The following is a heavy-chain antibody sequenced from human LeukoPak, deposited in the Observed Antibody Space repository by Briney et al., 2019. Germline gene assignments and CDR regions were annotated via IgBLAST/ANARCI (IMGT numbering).Heavy chain of an antibody. V-gene: IGHV4-59*08. CDR3: ARGGSGWHLRFGY. CDR2: IYYSGST. J-gene: IGHJ4*02. Sequence: PSETLSLTCTVSGGSISSYYWSWIRRPPGKGLEWIGYIYYSGSTNYNPSLKSRVTISVDTSKNQFSLKLSSVTAADTAVYYCARGGSGWHLRFGYWGQGTLVTVSS. CDR1: GGSISSYY. D-gene: IGHD6-19*01.